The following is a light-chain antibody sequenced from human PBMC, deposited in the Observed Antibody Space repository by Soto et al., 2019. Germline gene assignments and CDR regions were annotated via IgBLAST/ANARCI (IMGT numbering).Light chain of an antibody. CDR1: QGIRND. J-gene: IGKJ1*01. CDR2: AAS. V-gene: IGKV1-6*01. Sequence: AIQMTQSPSSLSASVGGRVTITCRASQGIRNDLGWYQQKPGKAPKLLIYAASSLQSGVPSRFSGSGSGTDFTLTISSLQPEDFASYYCLQDYNYPLTFGQGTKVEVK. CDR3: LQDYNYPLT.